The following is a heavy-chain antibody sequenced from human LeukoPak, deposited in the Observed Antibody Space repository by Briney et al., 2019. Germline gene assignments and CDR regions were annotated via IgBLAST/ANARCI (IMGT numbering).Heavy chain of an antibody. Sequence: SVKVSCKASGGTFSSYAISWVRQAPGQGLEWMGGIIPIFGTATYAQKFQGRVTITTDESTSTAYMELSSLRSEDTAVYYCAKGSWYLFDPWGQGTLVTVSS. CDR2: IIPIFGTA. J-gene: IGHJ5*02. CDR3: AKGSWYLFDP. CDR1: GGTFSSYA. V-gene: IGHV1-69*05. D-gene: IGHD6-13*01.